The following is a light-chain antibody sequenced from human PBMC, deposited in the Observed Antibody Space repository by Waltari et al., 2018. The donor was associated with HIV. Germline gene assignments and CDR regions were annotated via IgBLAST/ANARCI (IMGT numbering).Light chain of an antibody. V-gene: IGKV3-15*01. J-gene: IGKJ1*01. CDR1: QSVSSN. CDR2: GAS. Sequence: EIVMTQSPATLSVSPGERATLSCRASQSVSSNLAWYQQKPGQAPRLLIYGASTRATGMPARFSGSGYGTEFTLTISSLQSEDFAVYYCQHYNKWPPTFGQGTKVEIK. CDR3: QHYNKWPPT.